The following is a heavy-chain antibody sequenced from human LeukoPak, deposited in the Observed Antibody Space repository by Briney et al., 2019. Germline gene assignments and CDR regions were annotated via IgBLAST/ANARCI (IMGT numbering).Heavy chain of an antibody. D-gene: IGHD3-22*01. Sequence: ASVWVSCKASGYTFTSYDINWVRQATGQGLEWMGWMNPNSGNTGYAQKFQGRVTMTRNTSISTAYMELSSLRSEDTAVYYCARGPSPLYYDPIWGQGTMVTVS. V-gene: IGHV1-8*01. CDR3: ARGPSPLYYDPI. CDR1: GYTFTSYD. CDR2: MNPNSGNT. J-gene: IGHJ3*02.